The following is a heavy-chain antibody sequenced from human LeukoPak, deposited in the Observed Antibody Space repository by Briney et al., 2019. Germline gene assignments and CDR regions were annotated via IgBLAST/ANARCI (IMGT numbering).Heavy chain of an antibody. CDR2: INPNSGGT. D-gene: IGHD1-1*01. V-gene: IGHV1-2*02. CDR1: GYTFTGYY. Sequence: ASVKVSCKASGYTFTGYYMHWVRQAPGQGLEWMGWINPNSGGTNYAQKFQGRVTMTRDTSNSTAYMELSRLRSDDTAVYYCAREGVDWNHSVYYFDYWGQGTLVTVSS. CDR3: AREGVDWNHSVYYFDY. J-gene: IGHJ4*02.